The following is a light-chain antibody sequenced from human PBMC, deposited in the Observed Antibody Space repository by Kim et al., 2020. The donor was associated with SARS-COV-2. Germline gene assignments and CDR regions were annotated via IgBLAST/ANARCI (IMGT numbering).Light chain of an antibody. CDR1: QSVSNN. CDR2: GAS. Sequence: VSPGERATLSCRASQSVSNNLAWYQQRPGQAPRLLIYGASTRATGIPARFSGSGSGTEFTLTISSLQSEDFAFYYCHQYNDWPETFGQGTKVDIK. CDR3: HQYNDWPET. V-gene: IGKV3D-15*01. J-gene: IGKJ1*01.